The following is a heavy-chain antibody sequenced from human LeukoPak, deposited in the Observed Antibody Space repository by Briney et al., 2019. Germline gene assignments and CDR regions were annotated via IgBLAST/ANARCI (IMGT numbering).Heavy chain of an antibody. CDR2: IKQDGSQR. D-gene: IGHD3-9*01. CDR3: ARAREVTGLTP. J-gene: IGHJ5*02. V-gene: IGHV3-7*01. CDR1: GFTFSDYW. Sequence: GSLRLSCTASGFTFSDYWMTWVRQAPGKGPEWVANIKQDGSQRYYVDSVKGRFTISRDNAKNSLYLQMNSLRAEDTAVYYCARAREVTGLTPWGQGTLVTVSS.